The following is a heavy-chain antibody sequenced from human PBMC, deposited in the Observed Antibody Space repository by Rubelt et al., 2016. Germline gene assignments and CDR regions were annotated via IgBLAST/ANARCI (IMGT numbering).Heavy chain of an antibody. Sequence: QVQLQQWGAGLLKPSETLSLTCAVYGGSFSGYYWSRIRQPPGKGLAWIGEINHSGSTNYNPSLKSRVTMSGDTSKNQFSLKLSSVTAADTAVYYCARGGRYYGSGSYQRHNWFDPWGQGTLVTVSS. D-gene: IGHD3-10*01. J-gene: IGHJ5*02. CDR3: ARGGRYYGSGSYQRHNWFDP. CDR2: INHSGST. CDR1: GGSFSGYY. V-gene: IGHV4-34*01.